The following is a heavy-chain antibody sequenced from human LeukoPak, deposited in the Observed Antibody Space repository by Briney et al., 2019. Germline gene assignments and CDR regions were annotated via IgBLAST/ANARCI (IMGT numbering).Heavy chain of an antibody. V-gene: IGHV1-69*05. CDR1: GGTFSSYA. Sequence: SVKVSCKASGGTFSSYAISWVRQAPGQGLEWMGGIIPIFGTANYAQKFQGRVTITTDESTSTAYAELSSLRSEDTAVYYCARDRGTRYYYYYYMDVWGKGTTVTVSS. J-gene: IGHJ6*03. CDR2: IIPIFGTA. D-gene: IGHD1-7*01. CDR3: ARDRGTRYYYYYYMDV.